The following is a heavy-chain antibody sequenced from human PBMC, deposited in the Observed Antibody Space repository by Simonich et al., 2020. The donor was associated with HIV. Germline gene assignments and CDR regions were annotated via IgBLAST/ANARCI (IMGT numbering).Heavy chain of an antibody. Sequence: QVQLQQWGAGLLKPSETLSLTCAVYGGSFSGYYWGWIRQPPGKGLEWIGEINHRGSTNNNPSPKSRVTISVDKSKKQFSLKLSSVTAADTAVYYCARVVGIYWYFDLWGRGTLVIVSS. V-gene: IGHV4-34*01. CDR1: GGSFSGYY. CDR3: ARVVGIYWYFDL. D-gene: IGHD3-10*01. CDR2: INHRGST. J-gene: IGHJ2*01.